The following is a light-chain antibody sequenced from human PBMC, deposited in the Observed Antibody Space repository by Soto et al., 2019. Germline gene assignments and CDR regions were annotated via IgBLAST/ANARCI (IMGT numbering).Light chain of an antibody. CDR1: SSNIGAGYD. V-gene: IGLV1-40*01. J-gene: IGLJ2*01. CDR3: QSYDSSLSRV. CDR2: GNS. Sequence: QSVLTQPPSVSGAPGQRVTISCTGSSSNIGAGYDVHWYQQLPGTAPKLLIYGNSNRPSGVPDRVSGSKSGTSASLAITGLHAEDEADYYCQSYDSSLSRVFGGGTKLTVL.